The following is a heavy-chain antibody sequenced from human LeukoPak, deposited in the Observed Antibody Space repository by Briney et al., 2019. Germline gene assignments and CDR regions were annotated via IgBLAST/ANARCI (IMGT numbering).Heavy chain of an antibody. CDR3: ARAWAGGAYYDILTGYYKFDY. V-gene: IGHV4-34*01. Sequence: SETLSLTCAVYGGSLSGYYWSWIRQPPGKVLEWIGEINHSRSTNYNPSLKSRVTMSVHTSMNQFSLKLSSVTAADTAVYYCARAWAGGAYYDILTGYYKFDYWGQGTLVTVSS. CDR2: INHSRST. CDR1: GGSLSGYY. D-gene: IGHD3-9*01. J-gene: IGHJ4*02.